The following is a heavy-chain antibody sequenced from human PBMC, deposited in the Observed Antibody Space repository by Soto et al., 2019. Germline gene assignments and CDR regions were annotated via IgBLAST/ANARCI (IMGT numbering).Heavy chain of an antibody. V-gene: IGHV3-23*01. D-gene: IGHD3-22*01. J-gene: IGHJ1*01. CDR2: ISGSGGST. CDR1: GFTFSSYA. CDR3: AKNGYYDSSGYRSASFQH. Sequence: GGSLRLSCAASGFTFSSYAMSWVRQAPGKGLEWVSAISGSGGSTYYADSVKGRFTISRDNSKNTLYLQMNSLRAEDTAVYYCAKNGYYDSSGYRSASFQHWGQGTLVTVSS.